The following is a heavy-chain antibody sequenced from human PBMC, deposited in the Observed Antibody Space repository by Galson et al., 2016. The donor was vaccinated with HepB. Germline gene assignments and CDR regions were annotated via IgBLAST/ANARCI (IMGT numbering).Heavy chain of an antibody. CDR2: INRDRSVR. Sequence: SLRLSRAGSGFTFSRYWMTWVRQAPGKGLEWVANINRDRSVRHYVDSVDGRFTISRDNAKNSLFLQMNSLRVEDTAVYYCARDRTTGDSSAWYDALDYWGQGTPVTISS. CDR1: GFTFSRYW. CDR3: ARDRTTGDSSAWYDALDY. V-gene: IGHV3-7*01. D-gene: IGHD6-19*01. J-gene: IGHJ4*02.